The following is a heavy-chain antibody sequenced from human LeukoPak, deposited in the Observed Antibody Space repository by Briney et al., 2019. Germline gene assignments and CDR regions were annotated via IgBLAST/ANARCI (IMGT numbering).Heavy chain of an antibody. CDR1: GFTFSNYA. Sequence: AGGSLRLSCAASGFTFSNYAMHWVRQAPGKGLEWVAVISYDGSNKYYADSVKGRFTISRDNYQNTLYLQMNSLIPEYTAVYYCARGSAVRWSHPSYFDYWGRGTLVTVSS. CDR2: ISYDGSNK. J-gene: IGHJ4*02. D-gene: IGHD4-23*01. V-gene: IGHV3-30*04. CDR3: ARGSAVRWSHPSYFDY.